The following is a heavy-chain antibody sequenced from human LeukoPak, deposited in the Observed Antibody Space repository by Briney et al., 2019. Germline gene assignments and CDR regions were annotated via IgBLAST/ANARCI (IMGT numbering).Heavy chain of an antibody. D-gene: IGHD6-19*01. CDR3: ARDPTKDSSGWNGFDY. Sequence: ASVKVSCKASGYTFNTFGISWVRQAPGQELEWMGWISPYNGNTNYAQKLQGRVTMTTDTFTSTAYMELRSLRSDDTAVYFCARDPTKDSSGWNGFDYWGQGTLVTVSS. CDR1: GYTFNTFG. CDR2: ISPYNGNT. J-gene: IGHJ4*02. V-gene: IGHV1-18*01.